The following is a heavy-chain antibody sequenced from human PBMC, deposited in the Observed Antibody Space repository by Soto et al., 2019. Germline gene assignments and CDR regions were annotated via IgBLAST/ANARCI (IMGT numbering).Heavy chain of an antibody. V-gene: IGHV4-31*03. Sequence: QVQLQESGPGLVKPSQTLSLTCTVSGGSISSGGYYWSWIRQHPGQGLEWIGYIYYSGSTYYNPSLKSRVTLSVDTSKNQFSLKLSSVTAADTAVYYCARGDYVWGRYRPFDAFDIWGQGTMVTVSS. J-gene: IGHJ3*02. CDR1: GGSISSGGYY. CDR2: IYYSGST. D-gene: IGHD3-16*02. CDR3: ARGDYVWGRYRPFDAFDI.